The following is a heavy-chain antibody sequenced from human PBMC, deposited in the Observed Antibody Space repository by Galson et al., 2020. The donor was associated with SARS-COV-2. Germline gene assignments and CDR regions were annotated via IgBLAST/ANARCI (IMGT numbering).Heavy chain of an antibody. V-gene: IGHV3-48*03. J-gene: IGHJ6*02. CDR3: ASFYYYGSGSFYYGMDV. CDR1: GSTFSSYE. D-gene: IGHD3-10*01. CDR2: ISSSGSTI. Sequence: GGSLRLSCAASGSTFSSYEMNWVRQAPGKGLEWVSYISSSGSTIYYADSVKGRFTIPRDNAKNSLYLQMNSLRAEDTAVYYCASFYYYGSGSFYYGMDVWGQGTTVTVSS.